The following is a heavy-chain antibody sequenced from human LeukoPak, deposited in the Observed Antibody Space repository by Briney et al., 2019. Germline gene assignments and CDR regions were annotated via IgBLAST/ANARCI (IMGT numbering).Heavy chain of an antibody. D-gene: IGHD4-23*01. CDR1: GFTFGSYE. CDR3: ARDQTTVVTPGWYFDL. V-gene: IGHV3-48*03. CDR2: ISSSGSTI. Sequence: GGSLRLSCAASGFTFGSYEMNWVRQAPGKGLEWVSYISSSGSTIYYADSVKGRFTISRDNAKNSLYLQMNSLRAEDTAVYYCARDQTTVVTPGWYFDLWGRGTLVTVSS. J-gene: IGHJ2*01.